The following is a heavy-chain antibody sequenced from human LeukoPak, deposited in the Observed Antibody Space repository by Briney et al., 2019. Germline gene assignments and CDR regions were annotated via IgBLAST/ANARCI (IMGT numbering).Heavy chain of an antibody. CDR2: ISASGGTT. V-gene: IGHV3-23*01. Sequence: GGSLTLSCAASGFTFNSYSMSWVRQAPGKGLEWVSSISASGGTTYYADSVKGRFTISRHNSENTLFLKMNSLKDEDMAVYYCAKEPREYCSSTSCPNWFDLWRQGTLVSVS. CDR3: AKEPREYCSSTSCPNWFDL. J-gene: IGHJ5*02. D-gene: IGHD2-2*01. CDR1: GFTFNSYS.